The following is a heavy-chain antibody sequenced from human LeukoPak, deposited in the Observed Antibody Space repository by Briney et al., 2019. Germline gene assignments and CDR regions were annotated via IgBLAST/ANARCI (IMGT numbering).Heavy chain of an antibody. CDR3: ARRSNSIFWSVYPNWSDP. CDR1: GYSFTSYW. D-gene: IGHD3-3*01. V-gene: IGHV5-51*01. CDR2: IYPGDSDT. Sequence: GESLKISCKGSGYSFTSYWIGWVRQMPGKGLEWMGIIYPGDSDTRYSPSFQGQVTISADKSISTAYLQWSSLKASDTAMYYCARRSNSIFWSVYPNWSDPWAREPWSPSPQ. J-gene: IGHJ5*02.